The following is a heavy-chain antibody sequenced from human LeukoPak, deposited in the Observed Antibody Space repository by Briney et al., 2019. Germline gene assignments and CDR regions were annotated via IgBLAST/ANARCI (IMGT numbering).Heavy chain of an antibody. CDR3: ASLVATKGTNWFDP. CDR1: GYTFTSYG. V-gene: IGHV1-18*01. Sequence: GASVKVSCKASGYTFTSYGISWVRQAPGQGLEWMGWISAYNGNTNYAQKLQGRVTMTTDTSTSTAYMELRSLRSDDTAVYYCASLVATKGTNWFDPWGQGTLVTVSS. J-gene: IGHJ5*02. CDR2: ISAYNGNT. D-gene: IGHD5-12*01.